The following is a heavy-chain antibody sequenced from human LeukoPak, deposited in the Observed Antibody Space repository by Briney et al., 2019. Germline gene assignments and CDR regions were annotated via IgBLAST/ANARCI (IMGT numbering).Heavy chain of an antibody. D-gene: IGHD3-10*01. CDR1: GGSISSRSYY. J-gene: IGHJ3*02. CDR2: IYYTGST. Sequence: SETLSLTCTVSGGSISSRSYYWGWIRQPPGKGLEWIGSIYYTGSTYNNPSLKSRVAIFVDTSKNQISLNLSSVTAADTAVYYCARHRGYGSGRHDAFDIWGQGTVVTVSS. V-gene: IGHV4-39*01. CDR3: ARHRGYGSGRHDAFDI.